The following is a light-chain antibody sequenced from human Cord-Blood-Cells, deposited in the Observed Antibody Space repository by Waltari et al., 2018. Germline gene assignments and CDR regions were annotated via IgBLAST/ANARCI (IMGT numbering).Light chain of an antibody. V-gene: IGLV2-14*01. J-gene: IGLJ2*01. CDR1: SSDVGGYNY. Sequence: QSALTQPASVSGSPGQSITISCTGTSSDVGGYNYVSWYQQHPGKAPKLLIYDVSTRPSGVSNRFSGSKSGNTASLTISGLQAEDEADYYCSSYTSSSTFYVVFGGGTKLTVL. CDR3: SSYTSSSTFYVV. CDR2: DVS.